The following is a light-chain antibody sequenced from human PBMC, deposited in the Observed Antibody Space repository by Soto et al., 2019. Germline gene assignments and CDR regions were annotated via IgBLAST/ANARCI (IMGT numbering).Light chain of an antibody. CDR2: GAF. CDR3: QQRNIWPPVT. V-gene: IGKV3-11*01. CDR1: PSVTNY. J-gene: IGKJ5*01. Sequence: EIVLTQSPATLSLSPGERATLSCRASPSVTNYLAWYQQKLGQAPRLLIYGAFNRATGIPARFSGSGSGTDFTLTISSLEPEDFAVYYCQQRNIWPPVTFGQGTRLEIK.